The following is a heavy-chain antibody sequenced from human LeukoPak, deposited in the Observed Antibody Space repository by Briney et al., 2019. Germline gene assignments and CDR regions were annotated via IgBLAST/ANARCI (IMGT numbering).Heavy chain of an antibody. CDR2: INPNSGGT. D-gene: IGHD6-19*01. CDR1: GYTFTGYY. J-gene: IGHJ6*03. CDR3: ARDSRGDSSGWYNYYYYYMDV. V-gene: IGHV1-2*02. Sequence: ASVKVSCKASGYTFTGYYMHWVRQAPGQGLEWMGWINPNSGGTNYAQKLQGRVTMTTDTSTSTAYMELRSLRSDDTAVYYCARDSRGDSSGWYNYYYYYMDVWGKGTTVTVSS.